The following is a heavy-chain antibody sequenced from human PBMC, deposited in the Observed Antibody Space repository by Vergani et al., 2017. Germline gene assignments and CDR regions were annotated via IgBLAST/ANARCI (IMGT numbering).Heavy chain of an antibody. CDR2: INAGNGNT. Sequence: QVQLVQSGAEVKKPGASVKVSCKASGYTFTSYAMHWVRQAPGQRLEWMGWINAGNGNTKDSQKFQGRVTITRDTSASTAYMELGSLRSADTAVYYCARDQGAFDIWGQGTMVTVSS. CDR3: ARDQGAFDI. V-gene: IGHV1-3*01. CDR1: GYTFTSYA. J-gene: IGHJ3*02.